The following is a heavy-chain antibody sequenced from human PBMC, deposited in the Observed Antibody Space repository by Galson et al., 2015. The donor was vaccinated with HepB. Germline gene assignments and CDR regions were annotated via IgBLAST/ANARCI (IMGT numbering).Heavy chain of an antibody. V-gene: IGHV3-15*05. D-gene: IGHD2-2*01. CDR2: IKDKSDGGTT. CDR3: TTVRYCTSTSCPTRRYYMDV. CDR1: GFTFSNDW. J-gene: IGHJ6*03. Sequence: SLRLSCAASGFTFSNDWMTWVRQAPGKGLEWVGRIKDKSDGGTTDYAAPVKGRFTIARDDSENTLHLQMNSLKTEDTAVYYCTTVRYCTSTSCPTRRYYMDVWAKGPRSPSP.